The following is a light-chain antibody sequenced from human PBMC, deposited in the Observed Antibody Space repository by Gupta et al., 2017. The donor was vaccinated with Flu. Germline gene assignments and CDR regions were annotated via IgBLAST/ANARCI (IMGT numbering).Light chain of an antibody. CDR1: QSLLHRNGYNY. Sequence: DIVMTQSPLSLPVTPGEPASISCRSSQSLLHRNGYNYLDWYVQKPGQSPQLLIYLGSNRASGVPDRVSGSGSGTDFTLKISRVEAEDVGVYYCMQAIQTPLNFGQGTRLEIK. CDR2: LGS. V-gene: IGKV2-28*01. CDR3: MQAIQTPLN. J-gene: IGKJ5*01.